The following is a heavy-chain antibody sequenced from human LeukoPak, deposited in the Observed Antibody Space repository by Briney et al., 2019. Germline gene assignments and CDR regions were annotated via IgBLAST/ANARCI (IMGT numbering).Heavy chain of an antibody. V-gene: IGHV3-30*18. J-gene: IGHJ6*02. Sequence: PGRSLRLSCAASGFTFSSYGMHWVRQAPGKGLEWVAVISYDGSNKYYADSVKGRFTISRDNSKNTLYLQMNSLRAEDTAVYYCAKDLVAAHVGMDVWGQGTTVTVSS. CDR2: ISYDGSNK. CDR3: AKDLVAAHVGMDV. D-gene: IGHD6-13*01. CDR1: GFTFSSYG.